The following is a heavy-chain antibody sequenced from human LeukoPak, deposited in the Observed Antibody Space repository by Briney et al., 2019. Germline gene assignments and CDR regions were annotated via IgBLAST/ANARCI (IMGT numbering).Heavy chain of an antibody. CDR2: IYYSGSI. V-gene: IGHV4-59*12. J-gene: IGHJ4*02. Sequence: PSETLSLTCTVSGSSISSYYWSWIRQPPGKGLEWIGYIYYSGSINYNPSLKSRVTISVDTSKNQFSLKLSSVTAADTAVYYCARLPDYWGQGTLVTVSS. CDR3: ARLPDY. CDR1: GSSISSYY.